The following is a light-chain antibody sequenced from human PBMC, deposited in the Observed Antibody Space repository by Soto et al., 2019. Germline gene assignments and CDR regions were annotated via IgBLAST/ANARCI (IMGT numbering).Light chain of an antibody. V-gene: IGKV1-39*01. CDR3: QQSYSTPLT. Sequence: DIQMTQNPSSLSASVGDRVTITCRASQSISSNLNWYQQKPGKAPKLLIYAASSLQSGVPSRFSGGGSGTDSTLTISSLQPEDFATYSCQQSYSTPLTFGGGTNV. J-gene: IGKJ4*01. CDR1: QSISSN. CDR2: AAS.